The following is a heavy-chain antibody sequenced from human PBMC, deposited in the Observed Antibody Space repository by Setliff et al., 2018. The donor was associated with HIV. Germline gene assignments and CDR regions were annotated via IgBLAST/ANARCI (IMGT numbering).Heavy chain of an antibody. J-gene: IGHJ5*02. CDR2: LYYGGNT. V-gene: IGHV4-38-2*02. Sequence: SETLSLTCSVSPYSISSGYYWGWLRQPPGKGLEWIGCLYYGGNTYYNPSLKSRVAMSIDTSKNEVSLRLKSVTAADTAIYYCSRDPWPLGASAGGDNWLAPWGQGTLVTVSS. CDR1: PYSISSGYY. D-gene: IGHD1-26*01. CDR3: SRDPWPLGASAGGDNWLAP.